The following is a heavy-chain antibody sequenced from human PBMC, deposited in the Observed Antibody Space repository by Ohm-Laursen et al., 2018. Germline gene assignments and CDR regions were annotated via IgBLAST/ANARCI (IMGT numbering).Heavy chain of an antibody. J-gene: IGHJ4*02. CDR1: GFTFSDHY. Sequence: SLRLSCTASGFTFSDHYMDWVRQAPGKGLEWVSYISSSSSTIYYADSVKGRFTISRDNAKNSLYLQMNSLRAEDTAVYYCVRNTAGSYWGQGTLVTVSS. CDR3: VRNTAGSY. D-gene: IGHD3-10*01. CDR2: ISSSSSTI. V-gene: IGHV3-11*04.